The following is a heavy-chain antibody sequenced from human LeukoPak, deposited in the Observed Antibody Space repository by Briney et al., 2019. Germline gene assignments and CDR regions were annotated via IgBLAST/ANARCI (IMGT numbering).Heavy chain of an antibody. D-gene: IGHD6-13*01. CDR1: GFTVSSNY. CDR3: AKELDRIAARTYYYYMDV. CDR2: IYSGGST. Sequence: HPGGSLRLSCAASGFTVSSNYMSWVRQAPGKGLEWVSVIYSGGSTYYADSVKGRFTISRDNSKNTLYLQMNSLRAEDTAVYYCAKELDRIAARTYYYYMDVWGKGTTVTVSS. V-gene: IGHV3-66*01. J-gene: IGHJ6*03.